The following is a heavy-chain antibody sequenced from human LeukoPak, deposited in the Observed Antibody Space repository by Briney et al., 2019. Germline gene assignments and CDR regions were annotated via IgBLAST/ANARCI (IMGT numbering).Heavy chain of an antibody. J-gene: IGHJ4*02. CDR1: GGSIIGSTYY. V-gene: IGHV4-39*01. D-gene: IGHD6-13*01. Sequence: SVTLSLTCTVSGGSIIGSTYYWGWIRQPPGKGLEWIGSAFYSGDTYYKSSLKSRVTISVDTSKNQFSLKLSSVTAADTAVYYCARQQIAASVPYYFDYRGQGTLVTVSS. CDR2: AFYSGDT. CDR3: ARQQIAASVPYYFDY.